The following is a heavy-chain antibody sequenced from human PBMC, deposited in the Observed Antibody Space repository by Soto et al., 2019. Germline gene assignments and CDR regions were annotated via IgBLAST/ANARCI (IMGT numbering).Heavy chain of an antibody. CDR3: ARDLPPVVVPAAIYGSYYYYGMDV. Sequence: ASVKVSCKASGYTFTSYGISWVRQAPGQGLEWMGWISAYNGNTNYAQKLQGRVTMTTDTSTSTAYMELRSLRSDDTAVYYCARDLPPVVVPAAIYGSYYYYGMDVWGQGTRVTVSS. V-gene: IGHV1-18*04. CDR1: GYTFTSYG. D-gene: IGHD2-2*01. CDR2: ISAYNGNT. J-gene: IGHJ6*02.